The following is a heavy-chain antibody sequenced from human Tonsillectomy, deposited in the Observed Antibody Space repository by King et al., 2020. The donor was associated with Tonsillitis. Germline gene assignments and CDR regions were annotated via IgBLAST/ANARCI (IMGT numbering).Heavy chain of an antibody. J-gene: IGHJ4*02. V-gene: IGHV5-51*01. CDR2: IYSGDSDT. Sequence: QLVQSGAEVRKPGESLKISCKGSGYSFPSYWVGWVRQVPGKGLEWMGIIYSGDSDTKYSPSFKGQVTISADKSISTAYLQWSSLKASDTAIYYCARLYYDSGAYLPDYWGQGTLVTVSS. CDR1: GYSFPSYW. CDR3: ARLYYDSGAYLPDY. D-gene: IGHD3-22*01.